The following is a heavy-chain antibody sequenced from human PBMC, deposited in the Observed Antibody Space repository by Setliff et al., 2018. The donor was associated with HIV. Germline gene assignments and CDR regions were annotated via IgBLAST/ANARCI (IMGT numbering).Heavy chain of an antibody. J-gene: IGHJ4*02. Sequence: PGGSLRLSCAASGLTFSSYAMSWVRQAPGKGLEWVSSISGSGGSPYYADSVKGRFTISRDNSKNTLYLQMNSLRAEDTAVYYCLKYLQRGGSYDYWGRGTLVTVSS. CDR1: GLTFSSYA. D-gene: IGHD1-26*01. CDR3: LKYLQRGGSYDY. V-gene: IGHV3-23*01. CDR2: ISGSGGSP.